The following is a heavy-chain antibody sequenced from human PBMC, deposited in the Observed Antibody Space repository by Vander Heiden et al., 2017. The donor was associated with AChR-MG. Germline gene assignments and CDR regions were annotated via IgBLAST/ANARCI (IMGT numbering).Heavy chain of an antibody. CDR2: INPNSGGT. Sequence: QVQLVQSGAEVKKPGASVKVSCKASGYTFTGYYLHWVRQAPGQGLEWMGWINPNSGGTNYAQKFQGRVTMTRDTSISTAYMELSRLRSDDTAVYYCARDSESGCTNGVCYTGSNPHFDYWGQGTLVTVSS. V-gene: IGHV1-2*02. CDR3: ARDSESGCTNGVCYTGSNPHFDY. D-gene: IGHD2-8*01. J-gene: IGHJ4*02. CDR1: GYTFTGYY.